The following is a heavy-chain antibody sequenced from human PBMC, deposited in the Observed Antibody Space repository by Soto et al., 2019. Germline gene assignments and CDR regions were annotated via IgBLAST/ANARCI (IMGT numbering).Heavy chain of an antibody. CDR3: ASFSIITEYYFDF. J-gene: IGHJ4*02. V-gene: IGHV3-23*01. CDR1: GFTFSSYA. D-gene: IGHD3-22*01. CDR2: ISGSGGST. Sequence: GGSLRLSCAASGFTFSSYAMSWVRQAPGKGLEWVSAISGSGGSTYYADSVKGRFTISRDNSKNTLYLQMNSLRAEDTAVYYCASFSIITEYYFDFWGQGTLVTVSS.